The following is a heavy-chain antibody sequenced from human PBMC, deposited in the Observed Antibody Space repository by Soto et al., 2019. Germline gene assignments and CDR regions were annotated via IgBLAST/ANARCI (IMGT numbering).Heavy chain of an antibody. D-gene: IGHD3-10*01. J-gene: IGHJ4*02. CDR2: ISAYNGNT. V-gene: IGHV1-18*01. CDR1: VYTFTSYG. CDR3: ARVYYYGSGSYHGLIDY. Sequence: ASLTVSCKDPVYTFTSYGISWVRQAPGQGLEWMGWISAYNGNTNYAQKLQGRVTMTTDTSTSTAYMELRSLRSDDTAVYYCARVYYYGSGSYHGLIDYWGQGTLVTVSS.